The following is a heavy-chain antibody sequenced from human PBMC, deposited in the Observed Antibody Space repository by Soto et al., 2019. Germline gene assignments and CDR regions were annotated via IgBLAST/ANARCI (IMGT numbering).Heavy chain of an antibody. CDR3: AKDLLAAAGPLDY. J-gene: IGHJ4*02. D-gene: IGHD6-13*01. Sequence: GGSLRLSCAASGFTFDDYTMHWVRQPPGKGLEWVSLISWDGGSTYYADSVKGRFTISRDNSKNSLYLPMNSLRTEDPAFYYCAKDLLAAAGPLDYWGQGTLVTVSS. CDR1: GFTFDDYT. CDR2: ISWDGGST. V-gene: IGHV3-43*01.